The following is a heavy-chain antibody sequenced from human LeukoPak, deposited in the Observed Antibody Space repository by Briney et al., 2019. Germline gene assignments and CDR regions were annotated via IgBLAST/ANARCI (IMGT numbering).Heavy chain of an antibody. CDR2: INHSGST. J-gene: IGHJ2*01. D-gene: IGHD3-22*01. CDR3: ARDQGSGYYDSSGPTPFDL. Sequence: SETLSLTCAVYGGSFSGYYWSWIRQPPGKGLEWIGEINHSGSTNYNPSLKSRVTISVDTSKNQFSLKLSSVTAADTAVYYCARDQGSGYYDSSGPTPFDLWGRGTLVTVSS. CDR1: GGSFSGYY. V-gene: IGHV4-34*09.